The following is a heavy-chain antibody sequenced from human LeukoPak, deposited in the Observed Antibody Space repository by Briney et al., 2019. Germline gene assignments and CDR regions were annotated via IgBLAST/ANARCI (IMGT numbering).Heavy chain of an antibody. CDR3: AGQLWSGYYFDY. CDR2: FDPEDGET. V-gene: IGHV1-24*01. J-gene: IGHJ4*02. D-gene: IGHD5-18*01. CDR1: GYTLTELS. Sequence: GASVKVSCKVSGYTLTELSMHWVRQAPGKGLEWMGGFDPEDGETIYAPKFQGRVTMTEDTSTDTAYMELSSLRSEDTAVYYCAGQLWSGYYFDYWGQGTLVTVSS.